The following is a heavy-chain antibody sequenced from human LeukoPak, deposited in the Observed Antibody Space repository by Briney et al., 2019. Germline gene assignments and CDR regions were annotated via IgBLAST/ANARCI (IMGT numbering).Heavy chain of an antibody. V-gene: IGHV1-69-2*01. D-gene: IGHD3-10*01. Sequence: ASVKLSCKVSGYTFTDYYMHWVQQAPGKGLEWMGLVDPEVGKTIYAEKFQRRVTITADTSTDTAYMELSSLRSEDTAVYYCATNAGSYGSGSYYNDNWFDPWGQGTLVTVSS. CDR1: GYTFTDYY. J-gene: IGHJ5*02. CDR2: VDPEVGKT. CDR3: ATNAGSYGSGSYYNDNWFDP.